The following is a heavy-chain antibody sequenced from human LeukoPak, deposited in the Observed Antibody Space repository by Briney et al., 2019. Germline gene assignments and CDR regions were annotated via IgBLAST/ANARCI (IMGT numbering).Heavy chain of an antibody. J-gene: IGHJ4*02. CDR1: GGSFSGYY. Sequence: SSETLSLTCAVYGGSFSGYYWNWIRQPPGKGLEWIGEINHSGSTNYNPSLKSRVTISVDTSKNQFSLKLSSVTAADTAVYYCARLIDFGVADYWGQGTLVTVSS. D-gene: IGHD3-3*01. CDR3: ARLIDFGVADY. CDR2: INHSGST. V-gene: IGHV4-34*01.